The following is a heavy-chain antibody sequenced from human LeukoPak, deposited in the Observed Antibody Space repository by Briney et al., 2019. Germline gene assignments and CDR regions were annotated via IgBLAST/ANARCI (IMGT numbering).Heavy chain of an antibody. D-gene: IGHD5-24*01. CDR2: INQDESAR. J-gene: IGHJ4*01. V-gene: IGHV3-7*01. CDR3: AKLLRDVTIYDF. Sequence: GGSLRLSCAASGFIFSRYWMSWVRQAPGKGLEWVASINQDESARMYVDSVKGRFTISRDNAKNSLFLQMNFVRAEDTAFYYCAKLLRDVTIYDFWGHGALVTVSS. CDR1: GFIFSRYW.